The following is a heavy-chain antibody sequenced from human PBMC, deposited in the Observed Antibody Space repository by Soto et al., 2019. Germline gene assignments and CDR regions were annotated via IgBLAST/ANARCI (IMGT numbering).Heavy chain of an antibody. CDR3: AKGGSYCSGCYCYFDY. J-gene: IGHJ4*02. V-gene: IGHV3-23*01. D-gene: IGHD6-19*01. CDR2: ITYT. CDR1: GFTFSNYA. Sequence: EVQLLESGGGLVQPGGSLRLSCAASGFTFSNYAMSWVRQAPGKGLEWVSIITYTYYADSVKGRFTISRDNSKNNLYLQMNSRRAEDTAVYYCAKGGSYCSGCYCYFDYWGQGTLVTVSS.